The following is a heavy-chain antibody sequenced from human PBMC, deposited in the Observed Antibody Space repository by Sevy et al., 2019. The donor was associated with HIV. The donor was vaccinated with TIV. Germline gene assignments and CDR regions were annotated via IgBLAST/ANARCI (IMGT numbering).Heavy chain of an antibody. J-gene: IGHJ4*02. CDR3: ATTKDYYESSGDPFDY. CDR1: GYTLTALS. D-gene: IGHD3-22*01. CDR2: FDPGDGER. Sequence: ASVKVSCKVSGYTLTALSMHWVRQTPGKGLEWMGSFDPGDGERIYAQKFQVRVAMTEDTSTDTAYMELSSLRSEDTAVYYCATTKDYYESSGDPFDYWGQGTLVTVSS. V-gene: IGHV1-24*01.